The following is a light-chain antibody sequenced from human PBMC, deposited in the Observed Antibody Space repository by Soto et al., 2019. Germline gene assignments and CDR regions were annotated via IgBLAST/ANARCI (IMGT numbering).Light chain of an antibody. J-gene: IGLJ6*01. CDR1: SSDVGGYNY. CDR2: EVN. CDR3: SSYAGSINV. V-gene: IGLV2-8*01. Sequence: QSVLTQPPSASGSPGQSVAISCTGTSSDVGGYNYVSWYQQHPGKAPKLMIYEVNKRPSGVPDRFSGSNSGNTASLTVSGLHAEDEADYYCSSYAGSINVFG.